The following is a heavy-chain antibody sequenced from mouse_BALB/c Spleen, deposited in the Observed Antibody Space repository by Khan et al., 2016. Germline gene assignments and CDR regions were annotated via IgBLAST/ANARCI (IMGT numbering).Heavy chain of an antibody. CDR1: GFTFSPYA. CDR3: ARVRQAVDY. J-gene: IGHJ4*01. V-gene: IGHV5-6-3*01. CDR2: ITSKGGST. D-gene: IGHD2-14*01. Sequence: EVELVDSGGGLVQPGGSLTLSCAASGFTFSPYAMSLVRQTQDNTLALVATITSKGGSTYYPANVKGRFTISRDNAKNTLYLQMSSLKSEDTAMYYCARVRQAVDYWGQGTSVTVSS.